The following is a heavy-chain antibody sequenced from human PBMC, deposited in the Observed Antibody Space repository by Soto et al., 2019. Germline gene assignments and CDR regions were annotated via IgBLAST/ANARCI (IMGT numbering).Heavy chain of an antibody. J-gene: IGHJ5*01. CDR2: IYFSGST. D-gene: IGHD3-10*01. Sequence: LSXTCTFCGCSITSVDYYWSWIRQRPGKGLQWIGYIYFSGSTYYHPSLKSRVTISLDTSKNQFSLNLRSVTAADTAVYYCTRDSSGEYGWFDSWGQGTVVTVSS. V-gene: IGHV4-31*03. CDR3: TRDSSGEYGWFDS. CDR1: GCSITSVDYY.